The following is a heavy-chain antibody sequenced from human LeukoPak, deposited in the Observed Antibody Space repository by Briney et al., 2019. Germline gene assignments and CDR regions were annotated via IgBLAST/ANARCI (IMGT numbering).Heavy chain of an antibody. CDR2: IYFTGRT. CDR1: GGSISTYY. V-gene: IGHV4-59*01. Sequence: PSETLSLTCTVSGGSISTYYWSWIRLPPGKGLEWIAYIYFTGRTQYNPSLKNRVTISVDTSKNQFSLRLSPVTPADTAVYYCARGGYDSDFDYWGQGTLVTVSS. D-gene: IGHD3-3*01. CDR3: ARGGYDSDFDY. J-gene: IGHJ4*02.